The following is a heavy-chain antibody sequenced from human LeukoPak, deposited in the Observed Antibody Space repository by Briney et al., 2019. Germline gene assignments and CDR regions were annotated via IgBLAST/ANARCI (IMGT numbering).Heavy chain of an antibody. V-gene: IGHV3-15*01. CDR3: TTGNWESFSY. Sequence: GGSLRLSCAASGFTFSNAWMNWVRQAPGKGLECVGRIKSKTDGGTTDYVAPVKGRFTISRDDSKNTLYLQVNSLNTEDTAVYYCTTGNWESFSYWGQGTLVTVSS. CDR2: IKSKTDGGTT. J-gene: IGHJ4*02. CDR1: GFTFSNAW. D-gene: IGHD7-27*01.